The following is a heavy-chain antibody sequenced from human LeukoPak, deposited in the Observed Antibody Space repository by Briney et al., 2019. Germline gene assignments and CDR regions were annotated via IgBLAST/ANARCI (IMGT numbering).Heavy chain of an antibody. Sequence: GGSLRLSCAASGFNFSSYSMNWVRQAPGKGLEWVSSISSSFRYYADSAKGRFTISRDNAKNSLYLQMNSLRAEDTAVYYCARESSGYFYWGQGTLVTVSS. CDR3: ARESSGYFY. CDR1: GFNFSSYS. D-gene: IGHD3-22*01. J-gene: IGHJ4*02. CDR2: ISSSFR. V-gene: IGHV3-21*01.